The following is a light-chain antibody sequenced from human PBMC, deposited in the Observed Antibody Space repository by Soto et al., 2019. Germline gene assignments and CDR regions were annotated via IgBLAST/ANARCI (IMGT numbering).Light chain of an antibody. J-gene: IGLJ1*01. CDR1: SSDVGGYNY. CDR2: DVS. CDR3: CSYAGSYTFYV. V-gene: IGLV2-11*01. Sequence: QSALTQPRSVSGSPGPSVTISCTGTSSDVGGYNYVSWYQQHPGKAPKLMIYDVSKRPSGVPDRFSGSKSGNTASLTISGLQAEDEADYYCCSYAGSYTFYVFGTGTKVTVL.